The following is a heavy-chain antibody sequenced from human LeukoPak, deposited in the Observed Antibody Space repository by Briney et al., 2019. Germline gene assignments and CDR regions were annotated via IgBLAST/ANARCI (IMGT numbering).Heavy chain of an antibody. Sequence: ASVKVSCKASGYTFTGYYMHCVRQAPGQGLEWMGWINPNSGGTNYAQKFQGRVTMTRDTYISTAYMELSRLRSDDTAVYYCARLEMATLPGPPGTGYYYYYGMDVWGQGTTVTVSS. V-gene: IGHV1-2*02. CDR2: INPNSGGT. D-gene: IGHD5-24*01. CDR1: GYTFTGYY. CDR3: ARLEMATLPGPPGTGYYYYYGMDV. J-gene: IGHJ6*02.